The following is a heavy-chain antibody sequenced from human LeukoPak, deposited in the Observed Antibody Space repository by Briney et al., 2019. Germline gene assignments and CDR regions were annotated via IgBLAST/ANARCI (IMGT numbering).Heavy chain of an antibody. Sequence: ASVKVSCKASGGTFSSYAISWVRQAPGQGLERMGRIIPILGIANYAQKFQGRVTITADKSTSTAYMELSSLRSEDTAVYYCARDLHETRDDYYYYGMDVWGQGTTVTVSS. CDR2: IIPILGIA. CDR3: ARDLHETRDDYYYYGMDV. V-gene: IGHV1-69*04. CDR1: GGTFSSYA. J-gene: IGHJ6*02.